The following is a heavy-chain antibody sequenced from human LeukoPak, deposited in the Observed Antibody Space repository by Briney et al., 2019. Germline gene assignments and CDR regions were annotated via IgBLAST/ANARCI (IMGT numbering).Heavy chain of an antibody. CDR1: GYTFTSYD. Sequence: GASVKVSCKASGYTFTSYDINWVRQAPGQGLEWMGWMNPNSGNTGYAQKFQGRVTMTTNTSTSTAYMELSSLRSEDTAVYYCARDHYYDSSGYYFNYYYYYGMDVWGQGTTVTVSS. J-gene: IGHJ6*02. V-gene: IGHV1-8*01. CDR3: ARDHYYDSSGYYFNYYYYYGMDV. D-gene: IGHD3-22*01. CDR2: MNPNSGNT.